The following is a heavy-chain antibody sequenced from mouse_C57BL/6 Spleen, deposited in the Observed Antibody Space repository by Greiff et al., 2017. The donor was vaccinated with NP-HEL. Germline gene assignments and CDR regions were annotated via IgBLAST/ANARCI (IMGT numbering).Heavy chain of an antibody. CDR2: IYPGDGDT. D-gene: IGHD3-3*01. Sequence: VKLQESGPELVKPGASVKISCKASGYAFSSSWMNWVKQRPGKGLEWIGRIYPGDGDTNYNGKFKGKATLTADKSSSTAYMQLSSLTSEDSAVYFCAREGDGGFDYWGQGTTLTVSS. CDR3: AREGDGGFDY. J-gene: IGHJ2*01. CDR1: GYAFSSSW. V-gene: IGHV1-82*01.